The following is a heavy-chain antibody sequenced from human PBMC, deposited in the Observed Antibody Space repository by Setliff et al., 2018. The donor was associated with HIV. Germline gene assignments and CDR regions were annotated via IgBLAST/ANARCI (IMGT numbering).Heavy chain of an antibody. J-gene: IGHJ4*02. D-gene: IGHD6-6*01. CDR3: ARGLTARRVGNFDY. CDR1: NGSFSNYY. Sequence: SETLSLTCAVYNGSFSNYYWTWIRQPPGKGLEWIGEINHSGSTNYNPSLKSRVTISVDTSKKQFSLNLRSVTAADTAVYYCARGLTARRVGNFDYWGRGTRVTVSS. CDR2: INHSGST. V-gene: IGHV4-34*01.